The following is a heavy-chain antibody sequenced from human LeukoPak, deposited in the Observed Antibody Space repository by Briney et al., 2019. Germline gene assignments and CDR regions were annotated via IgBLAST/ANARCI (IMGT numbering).Heavy chain of an antibody. Sequence: GASVKVSCKASGGTHSSYAISWVRQAAGQGLEWMGRIIPILGIANYAQKFQGRVTITADKSTSTAYMELSSLRSEDTAVYYCAREAELRYFDWLSPPSYFDYWGQGTLVTVSS. CDR1: GGTHSSYA. D-gene: IGHD3-9*01. V-gene: IGHV1-69*04. CDR3: AREAELRYFDWLSPPSYFDY. J-gene: IGHJ4*02. CDR2: IIPILGIA.